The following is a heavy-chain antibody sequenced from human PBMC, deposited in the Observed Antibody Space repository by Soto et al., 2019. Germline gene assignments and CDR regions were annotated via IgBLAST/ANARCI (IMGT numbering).Heavy chain of an antibody. CDR1: GYTFTSYD. CDR2: MNPNSGNT. D-gene: IGHD6-13*01. Sequence: ASVKVSCKASGYTFTSYDINWVRQATGQGLEWMGWMNPNSGNTGHAQKFQGRVTMTRNTSISTAYMELSSLRSEDTAVYYCARVLRYSSSWYSKYYYYGMDVWGQGTTVTVSS. J-gene: IGHJ6*02. CDR3: ARVLRYSSSWYSKYYYYGMDV. V-gene: IGHV1-8*01.